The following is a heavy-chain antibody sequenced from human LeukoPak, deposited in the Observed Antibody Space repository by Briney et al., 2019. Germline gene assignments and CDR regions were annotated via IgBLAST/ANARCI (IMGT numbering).Heavy chain of an antibody. CDR3: ARPNHYYDSSGYYHYFDY. Sequence: ASVKVSCKASGYTFTGYYMHWVRQAPGQGLEWMGWINPNSGGTNYAQKFQGRVTMTRDTSISTAYMELSRLRSDDTAVYYCARPNHYYDSSGYYHYFDYWGQGTLVTVSS. J-gene: IGHJ4*02. CDR1: GYTFTGYY. V-gene: IGHV1-2*02. D-gene: IGHD3-22*01. CDR2: INPNSGGT.